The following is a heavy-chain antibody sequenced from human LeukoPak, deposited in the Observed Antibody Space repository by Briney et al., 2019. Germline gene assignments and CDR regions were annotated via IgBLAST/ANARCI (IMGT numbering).Heavy chain of an antibody. CDR3: AREVAMAYFDY. D-gene: IGHD5-24*01. J-gene: IGHJ4*02. CDR2: IYYSGST. V-gene: IGHV4-59*01. Sequence: PSETLSLTCTVSGGSISSYYWSWIRQPPGKGLEWIGYIYYSGSTNYNPSLKSRVTISVGTSKNQFSLKLSSVTAADTAVYYCAREVAMAYFDYWGQGTLVTVSP. CDR1: GGSISSYY.